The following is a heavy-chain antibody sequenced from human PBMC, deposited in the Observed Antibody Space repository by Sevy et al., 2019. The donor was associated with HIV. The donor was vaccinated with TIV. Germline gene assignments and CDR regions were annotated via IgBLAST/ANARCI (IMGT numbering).Heavy chain of an antibody. V-gene: IGHV3-15*01. D-gene: IGHD7-27*01. CDR3: XXXXXXXXXXXTSPLGDI. Sequence: GGSLRLSCAASGFTFSNAWMSWVRQAPGKGLEWVGRIKSKTDGGTTDYAAPVKGRFTISRDDSKNTLYLQMNSLKTXXXXXXXXXXXXXXXXXXXTSPLGDIWGQGTMVTVSS. CDR1: GFTFSNAW. J-gene: IGHJ3*02. CDR2: IKSKTDGGTT.